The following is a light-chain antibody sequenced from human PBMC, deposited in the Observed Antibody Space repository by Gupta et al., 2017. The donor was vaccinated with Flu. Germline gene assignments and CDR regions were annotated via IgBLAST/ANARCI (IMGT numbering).Light chain of an antibody. Sequence: IYVASSRATGIPERFSGSGSGTDFTLTISRLEPEDFAVYYFPQYGSSAKTFVQGTKLAIK. CDR2: VAS. CDR3: PQYGSSAKT. V-gene: IGKV3-20*01. J-gene: IGKJ2*01.